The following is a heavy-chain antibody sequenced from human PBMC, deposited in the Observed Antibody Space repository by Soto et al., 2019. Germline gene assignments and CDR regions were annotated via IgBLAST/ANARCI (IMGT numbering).Heavy chain of an antibody. CDR2: ISPYKGNT. V-gene: IGHV1-18*01. D-gene: IGHD3-10*01. CDR3: ARDLDGSGSYYTND. J-gene: IGHJ4*02. Sequence: ASVKVSCQTSGYTFSIIGIICVRQAPGQGLEWMGWISPYKGNTYYAQRLQGRVTMTTDTSTSTDYMELRSLRSDDTAVYFCARDLDGSGSYYTNDWGQGTLVTVSS. CDR1: GYTFSIIG.